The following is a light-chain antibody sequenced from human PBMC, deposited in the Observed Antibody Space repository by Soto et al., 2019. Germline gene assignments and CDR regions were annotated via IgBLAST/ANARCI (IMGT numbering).Light chain of an antibody. CDR2: GAS. CDR3: HHYGSSPPYT. CDR1: QSVSSN. J-gene: IGKJ2*01. V-gene: IGKV3-15*01. Sequence: EIVMTQSPATLSVSPGEGATLSCRASQSVSSNLSWYQQKPGQAPRLLIYGASTRAAGIPARFSGSGSGTDFTLTISSLQSEDFAVYCCHHYGSSPPYTFGQGNKLDIK.